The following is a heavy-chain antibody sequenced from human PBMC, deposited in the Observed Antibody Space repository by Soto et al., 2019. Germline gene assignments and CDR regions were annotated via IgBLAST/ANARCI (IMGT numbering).Heavy chain of an antibody. CDR1: GFTFSSYG. CDR3: ARDPPPHGSGRHVYGMDV. V-gene: IGHV3-33*01. D-gene: IGHD3-10*01. Sequence: GGSLRLSCAASGFTFSSYGMHWVRQAPGKGLEWVAVIWYDGSNKYYADSVKGRFTISRDNSKNTLYLQMNSLRAEDTAVYYCARDPPPHGSGRHVYGMDVWGQGTTVTVSS. J-gene: IGHJ6*02. CDR2: IWYDGSNK.